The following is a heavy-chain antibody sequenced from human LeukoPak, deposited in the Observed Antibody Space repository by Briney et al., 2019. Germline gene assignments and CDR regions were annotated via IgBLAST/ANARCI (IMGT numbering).Heavy chain of an antibody. CDR1: GYIFTSYY. D-gene: IGHD3-22*01. J-gene: IGHJ3*02. CDR3: ARGRNYYGSSGYYYEGDAFDI. Sequence: ASVKVSCKASGYIFTSYYMYWVRQAPGQGLECMGIINPSGGRLRYAQQSQGRVTMARDTSTSAIYMELSSLRSEDTAVYYCARGRNYYGSSGYYYEGDAFDIWGQGTMVTVSS. V-gene: IGHV1-46*01. CDR2: INPSGGRL.